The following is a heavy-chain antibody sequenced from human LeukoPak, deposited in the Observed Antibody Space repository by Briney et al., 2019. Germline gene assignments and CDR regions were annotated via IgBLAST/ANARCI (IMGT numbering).Heavy chain of an antibody. CDR3: ARDGVFWSGYYTPLFDY. Sequence: SETLSLTCAVYGGSFSGYYWSWIRQPPGKGLEWIGEINHSGSTNYNPSLKSRVTMSVDTSKNQFSLKLSSVTAADTAVYYCARDGVFWSGYYTPLFDYWGQGTLVTVSS. J-gene: IGHJ4*02. CDR2: INHSGST. D-gene: IGHD3-3*01. CDR1: GGSFSGYY. V-gene: IGHV4-34*01.